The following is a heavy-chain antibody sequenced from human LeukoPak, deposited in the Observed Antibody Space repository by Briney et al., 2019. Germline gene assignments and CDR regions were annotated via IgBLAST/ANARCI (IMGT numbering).Heavy chain of an antibody. Sequence: ASVKVSCKASGYTFTSYGISWVRQAPGQGLEWMGWISAYNGNTNYAQKLQGRVTMTTDTSTSTAYMELRSLRSDDTAVYYCARDLKMGIAVAGRGGYWGQGTLVTVSS. J-gene: IGHJ4*02. CDR3: ARDLKMGIAVAGRGGY. D-gene: IGHD6-19*01. CDR2: ISAYNGNT. V-gene: IGHV1-18*01. CDR1: GYTFTSYG.